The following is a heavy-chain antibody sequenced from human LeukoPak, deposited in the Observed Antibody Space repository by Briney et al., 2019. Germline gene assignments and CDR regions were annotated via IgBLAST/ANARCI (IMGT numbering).Heavy chain of an antibody. CDR1: GSTFSSYG. D-gene: IGHD3-10*01. Sequence: PGGSLRLSCAASGSTFSSYGMSWVRQAPGKGPEWVSGISGSGGSTNYADSVKGRFTISRDNSKNTVYLQMNSLRAEDTAVYYCAKGRGSYYYYGMDVWGQGTTVTVSS. V-gene: IGHV3-23*01. J-gene: IGHJ6*02. CDR3: AKGRGSYYYYGMDV. CDR2: ISGSGGST.